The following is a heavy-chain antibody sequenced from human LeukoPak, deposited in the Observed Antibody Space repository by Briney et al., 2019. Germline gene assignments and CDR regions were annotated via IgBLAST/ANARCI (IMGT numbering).Heavy chain of an antibody. Sequence: ASVKVSCKASGYTFTSYAMHWVRQAPGQRLEWMGWINAGNGNTKYSQKFQGRVTITRDTSASTAYMELSSLRSEDTAVYYCAREGGTMLRGVIITLRYWGQGTLVTVSS. CDR2: INAGNGNT. D-gene: IGHD3-10*01. J-gene: IGHJ4*02. CDR1: GYTFTSYA. V-gene: IGHV1-3*01. CDR3: AREGGTMLRGVIITLRY.